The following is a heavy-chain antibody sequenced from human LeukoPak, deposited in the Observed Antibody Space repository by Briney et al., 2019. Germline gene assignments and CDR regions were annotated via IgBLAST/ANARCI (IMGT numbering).Heavy chain of an antibody. V-gene: IGHV3-30-3*01. CDR2: ISYDGSNK. CDR3: ARAQKYSYDAFDI. CDR1: GFTFSSYA. J-gene: IGHJ3*02. D-gene: IGHD4-11*01. Sequence: GGSLRLSCAASGFTFSSYAMHWVRQAPGKGLEWVAVISYDGSNKYYADSVKGRFTISRDNSKNTLYLQMNSLRAEDTAVYYCARAQKYSYDAFDIWGQGTMVTVSS.